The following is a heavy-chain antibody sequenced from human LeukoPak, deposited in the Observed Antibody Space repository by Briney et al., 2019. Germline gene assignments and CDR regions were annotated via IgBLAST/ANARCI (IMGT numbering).Heavy chain of an antibody. CDR3: ARESGDGYWYFDL. Sequence: PGGSLRLSCAASGFTFSSYSMNWVRQAPGKGLEWVSSISSSSSYIYYADSVKGRFTISRDNAKNSLYLQMNSLRAEDTAVYYCARESGDGYWYFDLWGRGTLVTVSS. V-gene: IGHV3-21*01. CDR2: ISSSSSYI. CDR1: GFTFSSYS. D-gene: IGHD3-10*01. J-gene: IGHJ2*01.